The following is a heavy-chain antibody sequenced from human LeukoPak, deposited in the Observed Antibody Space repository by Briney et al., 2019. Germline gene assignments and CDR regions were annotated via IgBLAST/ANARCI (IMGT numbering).Heavy chain of an antibody. Sequence: SETLSLTCTVSGGPISSGSYYWSWIRQPAGKGLEWIGRIYTSGSTNYNPSLKSRVTISVDTSKNQFSLKLSSVTAADTAVYYCAREDIVVVVAADYYYYYMDVWGKGTTVTISS. V-gene: IGHV4-61*02. CDR2: IYTSGST. J-gene: IGHJ6*03. CDR1: GGPISSGSYY. D-gene: IGHD2-15*01. CDR3: AREDIVVVVAADYYYYYMDV.